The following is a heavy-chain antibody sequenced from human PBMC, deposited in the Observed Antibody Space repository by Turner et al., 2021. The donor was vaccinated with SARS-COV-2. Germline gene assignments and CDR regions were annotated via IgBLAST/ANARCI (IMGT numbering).Heavy chain of an antibody. V-gene: IGHV1-46*01. D-gene: IGHD2-2*01. CDR3: ATAVLPAAETGFDF. Sequence: QVQLVKSGAEVKKPGASVKVSCKASGYTSTTYYMHWVRQAPGQGLEWMGIVNPSENVTPYAQKFQGRVTLTRDTSTSTVYMELSSLRSEDTAVYYCATAVLPAAETGFDFWGQGTLVTVSS. CDR2: VNPSENVT. CDR1: GYTSTTYY. J-gene: IGHJ4*02.